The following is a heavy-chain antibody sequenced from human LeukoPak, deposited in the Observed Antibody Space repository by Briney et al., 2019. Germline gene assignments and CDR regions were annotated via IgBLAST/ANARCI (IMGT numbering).Heavy chain of an antibody. CDR2: ISSSSSYI. J-gene: IGHJ4*02. V-gene: IGHV3-21*01. D-gene: IGHD3-22*01. Sequence: MAGGSLRLSCAASGFTFSSYSMNWVRQAPGKGLEWVSSISSSSSYIYYADSVKGRFTISRDNAKNSLYLQMNSLRAEDTAVYYCATRPYDSSGYGYYWGQGTLVTVSS. CDR3: ATRPYDSSGYGYY. CDR1: GFTFSSYS.